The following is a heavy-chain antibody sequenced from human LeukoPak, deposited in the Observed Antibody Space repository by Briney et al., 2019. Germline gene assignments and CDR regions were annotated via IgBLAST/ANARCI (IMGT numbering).Heavy chain of an antibody. Sequence: KPSETLSLTCAVYGGSFSGYYWSWIRQPPGKGLEWIGEINHSGSTNYNPSLKSRVTISVDTSKNQFSLKPSSVTAADTAVYFCARGLWAPRFDCWGQGTLVTVSS. CDR2: INHSGST. D-gene: IGHD1-26*01. J-gene: IGHJ4*02. CDR1: GGSFSGYY. CDR3: ARGLWAPRFDC. V-gene: IGHV4-34*01.